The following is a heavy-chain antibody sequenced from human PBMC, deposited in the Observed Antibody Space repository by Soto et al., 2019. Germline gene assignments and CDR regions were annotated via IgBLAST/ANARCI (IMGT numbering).Heavy chain of an antibody. CDR3: ATPPIVGATADALDI. J-gene: IGHJ3*02. Sequence: QVQLVQSGAEVKKPGASVKVSCKVSGYTLTELSIHWVRQAPRKGLEWMGGFDPEDGKTIYAQKLQGRVTMTEETSTDTAYMELSSLRSEDTAVYYCATPPIVGATADALDIWGQGTMVTVSS. CDR2: FDPEDGKT. V-gene: IGHV1-24*01. D-gene: IGHD1-26*01. CDR1: GYTLTELS.